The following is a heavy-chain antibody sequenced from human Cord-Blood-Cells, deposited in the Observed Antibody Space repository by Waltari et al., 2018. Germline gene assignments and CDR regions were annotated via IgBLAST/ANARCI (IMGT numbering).Heavy chain of an antibody. CDR3: ARLACSSTSCYTGWFDP. CDR1: GYTSTGYY. J-gene: IGHJ5*02. CDR2: INPNSGGT. Sequence: QVQLVQSGAEVKKPGASVKVSCKASGYTSTGYYMHWVRQAPGQGLEWMGWINPNSGGTNYAQKFQGRVTMTRDTSISTAYMELSRLRSDDTAVYYCARLACSSTSCYTGWFDPWGQGTLVTVSS. D-gene: IGHD2-2*02. V-gene: IGHV1-2*02.